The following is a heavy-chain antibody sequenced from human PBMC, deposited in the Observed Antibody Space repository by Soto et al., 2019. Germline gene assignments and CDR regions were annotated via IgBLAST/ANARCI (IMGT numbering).Heavy chain of an antibody. CDR1: GFTFSDYY. J-gene: IGHJ2*01. Sequence: QVQLVESGGGLVKPGGSLRLSCAASGFTFSDYYMSWIRQAPGKGLEWVSYISSSGSTIYYADSVKGRFTISRDNAKNXXYLQMNILIAEDTAVYYCARVCGDYNFDAGFGPDLWGRGTLVTVSS. V-gene: IGHV3-11*01. CDR3: ARVCGDYNFDAGFGPDL. D-gene: IGHD4-17*01. CDR2: ISSSGSTI.